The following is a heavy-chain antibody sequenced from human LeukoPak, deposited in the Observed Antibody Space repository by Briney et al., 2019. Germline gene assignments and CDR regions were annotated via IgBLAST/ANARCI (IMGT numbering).Heavy chain of an antibody. Sequence: PGGSLRLSGAASGFTFSNYAMPWVLQAPGKGLEWVSTISGSGDSTYYSDSVKGRSTISRDNSENTLYLQLNSLRAEDTAVYYCAKGGWGTVLDYWGQGTLVTVSP. CDR1: GFTFSNYA. V-gene: IGHV3-23*01. J-gene: IGHJ4*02. D-gene: IGHD3-16*01. CDR3: AKGGWGTVLDY. CDR2: ISGSGDST.